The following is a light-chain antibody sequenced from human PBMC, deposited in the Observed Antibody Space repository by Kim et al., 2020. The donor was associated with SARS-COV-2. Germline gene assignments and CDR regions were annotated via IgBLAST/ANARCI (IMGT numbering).Light chain of an antibody. CDR2: DVT. Sequence: GQAYTISCAGTIRGVGAYDYVSWYQQHPGKTPKLMIYDVTKRPSGVSNRFSASKSGDTASLAISGLQSEDEADYYCSSYASGDTWVFGGGTQLTVL. CDR3: SSYASGDTWV. J-gene: IGLJ3*02. V-gene: IGLV2-14*03. CDR1: IRGVGAYDY.